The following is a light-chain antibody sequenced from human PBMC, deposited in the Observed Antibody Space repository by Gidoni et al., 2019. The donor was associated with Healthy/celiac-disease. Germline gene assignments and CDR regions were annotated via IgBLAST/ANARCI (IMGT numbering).Light chain of an antibody. CDR3: QQYNSYSPLT. CDR1: QSISSW. Sequence: DLQMTQSPSTLSASVGDRVTIPCRASQSISSWLAWYQQKPGKAPKLLIYKASSLESGVPSRFSGSGSGTEFTLTISSLQPDDFATYYCQQYNSYSPLTFGGGTKVEIK. CDR2: KAS. J-gene: IGKJ4*01. V-gene: IGKV1-5*03.